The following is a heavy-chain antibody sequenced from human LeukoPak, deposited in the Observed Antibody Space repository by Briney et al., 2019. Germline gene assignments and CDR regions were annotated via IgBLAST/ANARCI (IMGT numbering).Heavy chain of an antibody. J-gene: IGHJ5*02. CDR1: GYTLTGLS. Sequence: ASVKVSCKVSGYTLTGLSMHWVRQAPGKGLEWMGGFDPEDGETIYAQKFQGRVTMTEDTSTDTAYMELSSLRSEDTAVYYCATATHFFGVVIHNWFDPWGQGTLVTVSS. CDR2: FDPEDGET. V-gene: IGHV1-24*01. CDR3: ATATHFFGVVIHNWFDP. D-gene: IGHD3-3*01.